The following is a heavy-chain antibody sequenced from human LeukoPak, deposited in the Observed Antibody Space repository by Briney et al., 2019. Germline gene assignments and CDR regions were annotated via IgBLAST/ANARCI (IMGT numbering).Heavy chain of an antibody. CDR3: ARTVSGWYADY. J-gene: IGHJ4*02. D-gene: IGHD6-19*01. CDR1: GGSISSGGYY. CDR2: IYYSGST. Sequence: SETLSLTCTVSGGSISSGGYYWSWIRQHPGKGLEWIGYIYYSGSTYYNPSLKSRVTISVDTSKNQFSLKLSSVTAADTAVYYCARTVSGWYADYWGQGTLVTVSS. V-gene: IGHV4-31*03.